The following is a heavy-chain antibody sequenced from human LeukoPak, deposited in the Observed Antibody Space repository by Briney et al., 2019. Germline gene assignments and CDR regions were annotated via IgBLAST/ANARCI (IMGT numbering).Heavy chain of an antibody. CDR1: GFTFSSYG. CDR2: ISYDGTNK. D-gene: IGHD4-17*01. CDR3: AKDASPTVTTAFWYFYL. V-gene: IGHV3-30*18. J-gene: IGHJ2*01. Sequence: GGSLRLSCAASGFTFSSYGTHWVRQAPGKGLEWVAVISYDGTNKYYADSVKGRFTISRDNSKNTLYLQMNSLRAEDTAVYYCAKDASPTVTTAFWYFYLWGRGTLVTVSS.